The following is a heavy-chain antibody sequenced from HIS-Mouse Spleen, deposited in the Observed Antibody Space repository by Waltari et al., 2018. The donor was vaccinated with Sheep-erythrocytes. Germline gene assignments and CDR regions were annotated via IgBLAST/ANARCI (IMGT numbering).Heavy chain of an antibody. CDR3: AKRRTGDGGLDY. V-gene: IGHV3-23*01. J-gene: IGHJ4*02. CDR2: FRGSGGST. Sequence: EVQLLESGGGLVQPGGSLRLSCAASGFTFSSYAMSWVRQGPGEGRAWALAFRGSGGSTYYADSVKCRFTISRDNSKNTLYLQMNSLRAEDTAVYYCAKRRTGDGGLDYWGQGTLVTVSS. CDR1: GFTFSSYA. D-gene: IGHD7-27*01.